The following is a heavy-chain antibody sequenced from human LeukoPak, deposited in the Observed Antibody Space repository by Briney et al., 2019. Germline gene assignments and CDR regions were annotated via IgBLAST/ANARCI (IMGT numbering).Heavy chain of an antibody. Sequence: TASETLSLTCAVYGGSFSGYYWSWIRQPPGKGLEWIGEINHSGSTNYNPSLKSRVTISVDTSKNQFSLKLSPVTAADTAVYYCARAGKITIFGVVSGRSYDYWGQGTLVTVSS. J-gene: IGHJ4*02. CDR1: GGSFSGYY. CDR2: INHSGST. CDR3: ARAGKITIFGVVSGRSYDY. V-gene: IGHV4-34*01. D-gene: IGHD3-3*01.